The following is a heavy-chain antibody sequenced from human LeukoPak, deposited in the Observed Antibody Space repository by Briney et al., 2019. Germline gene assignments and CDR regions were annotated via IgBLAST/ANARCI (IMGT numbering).Heavy chain of an antibody. Sequence: GGSLRLSCAASGLTFSNAWMSWVRQAPGKGLEWVGRIKSKTDGGTTDYAAPVKGRFTISRDDSKNTLYLQMNSLKTEDTAVYYCTTDRGSGSYYYRTDDYWGQGTLVTVSS. J-gene: IGHJ4*02. CDR2: IKSKTDGGTT. CDR3: TTDRGSGSYYYRTDDY. D-gene: IGHD3-10*01. CDR1: GLTFSNAW. V-gene: IGHV3-15*01.